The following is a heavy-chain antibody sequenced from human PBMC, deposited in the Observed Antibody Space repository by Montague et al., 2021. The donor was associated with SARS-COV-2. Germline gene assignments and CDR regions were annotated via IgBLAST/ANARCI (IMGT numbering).Heavy chain of an antibody. D-gene: IGHD3-10*01. J-gene: IGHJ4*02. CDR1: GDSITNHY. CDR2: MHFTGKT. CDR3: ARDRFDFGAGRQGTIDF. Sequence: SETLSLTCSVSGDSITNHYWSWIRQPAGKGLGWIGRMHFTGKTNFSPFFSSRLTMSADTSKNQFSLKLTSVTAADTAIYFRARDRFDFGAGRQGTIDFWGQGTLVTVSS. V-gene: IGHV4-4*07.